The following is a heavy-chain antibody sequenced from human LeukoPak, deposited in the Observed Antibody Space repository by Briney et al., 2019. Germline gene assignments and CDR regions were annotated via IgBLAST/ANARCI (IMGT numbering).Heavy chain of an antibody. CDR2: FCYSGST. CDR1: GGSISGYY. Sequence: SETLSLTCTVPGGSISGYYWSWIRQPPGKGLEWIGYFCYSGSTNYNPSLKSRVTISVDTSRNQFSLKLSSVTAADTAVYFCARGSGWYYYWGQGTLVTVSP. CDR3: ARGSGWYYY. D-gene: IGHD6-19*01. V-gene: IGHV4-59*01. J-gene: IGHJ4*02.